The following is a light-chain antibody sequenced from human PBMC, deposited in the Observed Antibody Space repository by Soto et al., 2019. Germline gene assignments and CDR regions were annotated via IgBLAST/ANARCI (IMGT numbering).Light chain of an antibody. CDR3: QQYDSLAQCT. J-gene: IGKJ4*01. CDR1: QDIKNY. Sequence: DIQMTQSPSSLSASVGDRVTITCQASQDIKNYLNWYQQKPGKAPKLLIYGASNLETGVPSRCSGGGSGTDFTFTITGLQPEDFATYYCQQYDSLAQCTFGGGTRVEIE. CDR2: GAS. V-gene: IGKV1-33*01.